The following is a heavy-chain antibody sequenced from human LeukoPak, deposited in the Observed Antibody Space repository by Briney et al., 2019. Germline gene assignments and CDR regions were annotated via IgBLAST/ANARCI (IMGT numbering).Heavy chain of an antibody. CDR3: AKDWRDYGDYRGYFDY. J-gene: IGHJ4*02. D-gene: IGHD4-17*01. Sequence: GGSLRLSCAASGFTFSSYGMHWVRQAPGKGLEWVSFIRYDGRNKYYADSVKGRFTISRDNSKNTLYLQMNSLRAEDTAVYYCAKDWRDYGDYRGYFDYWGRGTLVTVSS. CDR2: IRYDGRNK. V-gene: IGHV3-30*02. CDR1: GFTFSSYG.